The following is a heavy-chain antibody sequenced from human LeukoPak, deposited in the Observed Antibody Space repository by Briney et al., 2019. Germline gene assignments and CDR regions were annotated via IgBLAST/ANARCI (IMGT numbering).Heavy chain of an antibody. Sequence: SETLSLTCTVSGGSISSFYWSWIRQPPGNGLEWIGYIYYTGNTYYNPSLKSRVSISVDTSKNQFSLKLTSVTAADTAVYCCARQQQLVFNFQRYGWFDPWGQGTLVTVSS. CDR2: IYYTGNT. CDR3: ARQQQLVFNFQRYGWFDP. J-gene: IGHJ5*02. CDR1: GGSISSFY. D-gene: IGHD6-13*01. V-gene: IGHV4-59*01.